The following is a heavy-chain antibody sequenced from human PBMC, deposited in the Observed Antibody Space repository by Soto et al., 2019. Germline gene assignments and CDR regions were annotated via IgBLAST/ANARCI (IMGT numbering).Heavy chain of an antibody. CDR1: GFTFSSYA. V-gene: IGHV3-23*01. J-gene: IGHJ4*02. D-gene: IGHD6-13*01. CDR2: ISGGTSST. Sequence: PGGPLSPSCTASGFTFSSYAMSWVRPAPGKGLEWVSAISGGTSSTYYADSVKGRFTSSRDTSKNTLYLQMNSLRAEDTAVYYCAKERWAAAGTPTLCYWGQGSLVTVSS. CDR3: AKERWAAAGTPTLCY.